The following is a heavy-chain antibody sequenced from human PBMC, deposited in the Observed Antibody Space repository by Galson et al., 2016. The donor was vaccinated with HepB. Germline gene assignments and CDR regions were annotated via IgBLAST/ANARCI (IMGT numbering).Heavy chain of an antibody. Sequence: SLRLSCAASGFIFDDYAMSWVRQTPEKGLEWVSSISSNSRTIDYADSVKGRFTIFRDNADNSLHLQMNSLKTEVTALYYCAKGLRFIYHYGMDVWGQGTTVTVSS. CDR1: GFIFDDYA. CDR3: AKGLRFIYHYGMDV. CDR2: ISSNSRTI. J-gene: IGHJ6*02. V-gene: IGHV3-9*01.